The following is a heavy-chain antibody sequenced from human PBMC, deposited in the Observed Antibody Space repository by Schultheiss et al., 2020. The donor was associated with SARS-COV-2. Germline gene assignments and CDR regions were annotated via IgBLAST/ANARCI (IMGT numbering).Heavy chain of an antibody. V-gene: IGHV3-30*02. J-gene: IGHJ4*02. Sequence: GGSLRLSCAASGFTFSSYGMHWVRQAPGKGLEWVAVIWYDGSNKYYADSVKGRFTISRDNSKNTLYLQMNSLRVEDTAMYYCAKIVAAAGPFDYCGQGTLVTVSS. D-gene: IGHD6-13*01. CDR1: GFTFSSYG. CDR2: IWYDGSNK. CDR3: AKIVAAAGPFDY.